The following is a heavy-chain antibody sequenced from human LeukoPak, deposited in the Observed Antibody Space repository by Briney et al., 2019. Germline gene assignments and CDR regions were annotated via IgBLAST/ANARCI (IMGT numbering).Heavy chain of an antibody. D-gene: IGHD3-22*01. Sequence: GGSLRLSCAASGFTLSGYWMTWVRQAPGKGLEWVANIKQDGSEKNYVDSVKGRFTISRDNAKNSLFLQMNSLRAEDTAVYYCAREDYDSSGYYSYWGQGTLVTVSS. CDR2: IKQDGSEK. V-gene: IGHV3-7*01. CDR3: AREDYDSSGYYSY. CDR1: GFTLSGYW. J-gene: IGHJ4*02.